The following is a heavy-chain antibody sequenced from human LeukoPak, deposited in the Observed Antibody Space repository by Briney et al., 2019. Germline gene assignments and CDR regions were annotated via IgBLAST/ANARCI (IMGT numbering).Heavy chain of an antibody. D-gene: IGHD6-19*01. CDR2: MNPNSGNT. CDR1: GYTFTYYY. Sequence: ASVKVSCKASGYTFTYYYLHWVRQAPGQGLEWMGWMNPNSGNTGYAQKFQGRVTITRNTSISTAFMELSSLRSEDTAVYYCARRAVGNSYYHSMDVWGKGTTVTVSS. CDR3: ARRAVGNSYYHSMDV. V-gene: IGHV1-8*01. J-gene: IGHJ6*03.